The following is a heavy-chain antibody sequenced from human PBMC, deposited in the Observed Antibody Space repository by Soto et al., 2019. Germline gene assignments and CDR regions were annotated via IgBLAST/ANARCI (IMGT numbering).Heavy chain of an antibody. CDR2: ISSDGSHQ. V-gene: IGHV3-30-3*01. D-gene: IGHD2-2*01. CDR1: GFTFSTSA. Sequence: QVQLVESGGGVVQPGRSLRLSCAASGFTFSTSAIHWVRQAPGKGLEWVAVISSDGSHQYYADSVRGRFTVSRDNSKNTLYLQMNSLRAEDTAVYYCARRYCSSTGCYLYYYAMDVWGQGTTVTVSS. CDR3: ARRYCSSTGCYLYYYAMDV. J-gene: IGHJ6*02.